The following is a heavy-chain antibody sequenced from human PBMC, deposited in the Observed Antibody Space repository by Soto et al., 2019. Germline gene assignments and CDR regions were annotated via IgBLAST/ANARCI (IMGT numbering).Heavy chain of an antibody. V-gene: IGHV3-23*01. CDR1: GFTFSSYA. CDR3: ANLGYCSGGSCLIDY. J-gene: IGHJ4*02. CDR2: ISGSGGST. D-gene: IGHD2-15*01. Sequence: GESLKISCAASGFTFSSYAMSWVRQAPGKGLEWVSAISGSGGSTYYADSVKGRFTISRDNSKNTLYLQMNSLRAEDTAVYYCANLGYCSGGSCLIDYWGQGTLVTVSS.